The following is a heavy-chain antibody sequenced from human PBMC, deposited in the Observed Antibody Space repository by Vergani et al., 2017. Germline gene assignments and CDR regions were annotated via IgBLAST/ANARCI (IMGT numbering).Heavy chain of an antibody. Sequence: QVQLVQSGAEVKKPGASVKVSCKASGYTFTGYYMHWVRQAPGQGLEWMGIINPSGGSTSYAQKFQGRVTMTRDTSTSTVYMELSSLRSEDTAVYYCAQGRGTEYFQHWGQGTLVTVSS. V-gene: IGHV1-46*01. CDR2: INPSGGST. J-gene: IGHJ1*01. CDR1: GYTFTGYY. CDR3: AQGRGTEYFQH.